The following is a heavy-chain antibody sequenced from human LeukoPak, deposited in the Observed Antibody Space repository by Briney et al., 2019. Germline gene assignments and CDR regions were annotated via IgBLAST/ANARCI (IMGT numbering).Heavy chain of an antibody. CDR3: ARDPGGGPTHGY. V-gene: IGHV3-66*02. Sequence: PGGSLRISCAASGFTVGNNYISWVRQAPGKGLEWGSVIYSDGSTYYADSVKARFTISRDNSKNTLYLQMNSLRADDTAVYYCARDPGGGPTHGYWGQGTLVTVSS. CDR1: GFTVGNNY. D-gene: IGHD1-26*01. J-gene: IGHJ4*02. CDR2: IYSDGST.